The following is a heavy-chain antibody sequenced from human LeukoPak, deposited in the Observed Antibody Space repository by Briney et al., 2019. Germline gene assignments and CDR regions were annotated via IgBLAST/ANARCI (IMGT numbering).Heavy chain of an antibody. CDR2: ISGSGGST. CDR3: AKDREGTIANYFDY. V-gene: IGHV3-23*01. Sequence: GGSLRLSCAASGFSFSSYAMSWVRQAPGKGLEWVSSISGSGGSTYYADSVKGRFTISRDNSKNTLYLQMNSLRGEDTAVYYCAKDREGTIANYFDYWGQGTLVTVSS. J-gene: IGHJ4*02. D-gene: IGHD1-7*01. CDR1: GFSFSSYA.